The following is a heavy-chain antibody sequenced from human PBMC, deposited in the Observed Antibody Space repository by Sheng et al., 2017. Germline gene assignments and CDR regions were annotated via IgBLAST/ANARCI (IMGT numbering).Heavy chain of an antibody. CDR2: ISSSSSYI. CDR1: GFTFSSYS. CDR3: ARDDGGGSPFDY. J-gene: IGHJ4*02. Sequence: EVQLVESGGGLVKPGGSLRLSCAASGFTFSSYSMNWVRQAPGKGLEWVSSISSSSSYIYYADSVKGRFTISRDNAKNSLYLQMNSLRAEDTAVYYCARDDGGGSPFDYWGPGNPGHRLL. D-gene: IGHD2-15*01. V-gene: IGHV3-21*01.